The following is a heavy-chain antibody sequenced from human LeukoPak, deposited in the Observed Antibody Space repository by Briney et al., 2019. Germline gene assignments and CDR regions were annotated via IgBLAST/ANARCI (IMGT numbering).Heavy chain of an antibody. CDR2: IGLSSGKT. CDR3: ARDHNYAFDN. V-gene: IGHV3-48*04. Sequence: GGSLRLSCAASGFTFSSRWMGWVRQAPGKGLEWISYIGLSSGKTKYADSVKGRFTISGDNAKSSLYLQMNSLRVEDTAVYFCARDHNYAFDNWGQGILVTVSS. J-gene: IGHJ4*02. CDR1: GFTFSSRW. D-gene: IGHD1-1*01.